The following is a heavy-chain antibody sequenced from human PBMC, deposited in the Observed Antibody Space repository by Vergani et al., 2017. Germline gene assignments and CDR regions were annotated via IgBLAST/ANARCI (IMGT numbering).Heavy chain of an antibody. CDR1: GFSLSTSGEG. D-gene: IGHD3-22*01. J-gene: IGHJ3*02. CDR2: IYWNDDK. CDR3: ADDSSGYYYDAFDI. Sequence: QITLKESGPTLVKPTQTLTLTCTFSGFSLSTSGEGVGWIRQPPGKALEWLALIYWNDDKRYSPSLKSRLTITKDTSKNQVVLTMTNMDPVDTATYYCADDSSGYYYDAFDIWGQGTMVTVSS. V-gene: IGHV2-5*01.